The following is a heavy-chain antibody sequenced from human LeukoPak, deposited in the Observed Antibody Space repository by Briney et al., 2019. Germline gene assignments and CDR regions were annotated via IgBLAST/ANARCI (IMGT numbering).Heavy chain of an antibody. J-gene: IGHJ4*02. CDR3: ARDGHSSSSPHAY. CDR1: GFTFSSYA. V-gene: IGHV3-30-3*01. D-gene: IGHD6-6*01. Sequence: QSGRSLRLSCAASGFTFSSYAMHWVRQAPGKGLEWVAVISYDGSNKYYADSVKGRFTISRDNSKNTLYLQMNSLRAEDTAVYYCARDGHSSSSPHAYWGQGTLVTVSS. CDR2: ISYDGSNK.